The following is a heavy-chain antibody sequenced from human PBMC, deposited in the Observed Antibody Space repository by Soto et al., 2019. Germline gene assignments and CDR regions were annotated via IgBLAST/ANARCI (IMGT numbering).Heavy chain of an antibody. CDR1: GFTFISYA. CDR2: ISGSGGST. V-gene: IGHV3-23*01. CDR3: AKGKSSWYRFFEY. Sequence: PGGSLRLSCAASGFTFISYAMSWVRQAPGKGLEWVSAISGSGGSTYYADSVKGRFTISRDNSKNTLYLQMNSLRAEDTAVYYCAKGKSSWYRFFEYWGQGTPVTVSS. J-gene: IGHJ4*02. D-gene: IGHD6-13*01.